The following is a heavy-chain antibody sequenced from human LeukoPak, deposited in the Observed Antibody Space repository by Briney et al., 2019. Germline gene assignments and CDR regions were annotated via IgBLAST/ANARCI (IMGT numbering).Heavy chain of an antibody. J-gene: IGHJ4*02. CDR2: ISGSGGST. CDR3: AKEGYCSGGSCWIDY. D-gene: IGHD2-15*01. CDR1: GFTFSSYA. Sequence: PGGSLRLSCAASGFTFSSYAMSRVRQAPGKGLEWVSAISGSGGSTYYADSVKGRFTISRDNSKNTLYLQMNSLRAEDTAVYYCAKEGYCSGGSCWIDYWGQGTLVTVSS. V-gene: IGHV3-23*01.